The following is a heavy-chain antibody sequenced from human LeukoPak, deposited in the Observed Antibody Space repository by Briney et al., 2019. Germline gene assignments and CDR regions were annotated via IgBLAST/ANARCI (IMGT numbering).Heavy chain of an antibody. CDR3: TRDRFCVWFDP. Sequence: GGSLRLSCAASGFTFGTHTMHWFRQAPGKGLQWIGFIRSSGTTQYAASVKGRFTISRDDSKSIAYLQMNSLKTEDTAVYYCTRDRFCVWFDPWGQGTLVTVSS. CDR2: IRSSGTT. V-gene: IGHV3-49*03. J-gene: IGHJ5*02. CDR1: GFTFGTHT. D-gene: IGHD3-3*01.